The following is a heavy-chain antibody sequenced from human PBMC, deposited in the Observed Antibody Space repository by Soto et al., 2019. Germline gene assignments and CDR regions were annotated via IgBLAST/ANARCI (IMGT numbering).Heavy chain of an antibody. CDR1: GGSFTSNNW. V-gene: IGHV4-4*02. CDR2: IYRTGST. J-gene: IGHJ4*02. Sequence: SETLSLTCAVSGGSFTSNNWWTGVRQPPGQGLEGIGEIYRTGSTNYNPSLKGRATIALHKSENQFSRKVTSLTAADTAVYYCASRDPGTSVDYWGQGTLVTVSS. D-gene: IGHD1-7*01. CDR3: ASRDPGTSVDY.